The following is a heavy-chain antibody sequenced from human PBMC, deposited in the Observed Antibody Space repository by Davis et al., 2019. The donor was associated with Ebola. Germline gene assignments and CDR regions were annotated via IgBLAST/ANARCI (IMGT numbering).Heavy chain of an antibody. Sequence: ASVKVSCKASGYTFTSYDINWVRQATGQGLEWMGWMNPNSGNTGYAQKFQGRVTMTRNTSISTAYMELSSLRSEDTAVYYCARALRGWGDFDYWGQGTLVTVSS. J-gene: IGHJ4*02. CDR3: ARALRGWGDFDY. CDR2: MNPNSGNT. CDR1: GYTFTSYD. V-gene: IGHV1-8*01. D-gene: IGHD3-10*01.